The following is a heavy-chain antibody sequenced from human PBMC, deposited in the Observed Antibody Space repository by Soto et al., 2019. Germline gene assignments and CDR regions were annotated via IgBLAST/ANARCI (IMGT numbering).Heavy chain of an antibody. CDR1: GGSISSADFF. Sequence: SETLSLTCTVSGGSISSADFFWTWLREPPGKGLEWLGYIYYSGTTYYNPSLKVRLIISIDASRTQFSLSPNSVTAADTAVYFCAREPYLPMARNDFWGQGAQVTVSS. V-gene: IGHV4-30-4*01. D-gene: IGHD3-10*01. CDR3: AREPYLPMARNDF. J-gene: IGHJ4*02. CDR2: IYYSGTT.